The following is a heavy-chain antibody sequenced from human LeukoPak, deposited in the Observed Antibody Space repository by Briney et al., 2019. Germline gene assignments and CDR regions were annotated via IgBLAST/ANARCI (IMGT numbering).Heavy chain of an antibody. J-gene: IGHJ4*02. CDR3: ARDWVQSSYSSSSEVLFGY. CDR1: GFTFSSYA. D-gene: IGHD6-6*01. V-gene: IGHV3-30*01. CDR2: ISYDGSNK. Sequence: GGSLRLSCAASGFTFSSYAMHWVRQAPGKGLEWVAVISYDGSNKYYADSVKGRFTISRDNSKNTLYLQMNSLRAEDTAVYYCARDWVQSSYSSSSEVLFGYWGQGTLVTVSS.